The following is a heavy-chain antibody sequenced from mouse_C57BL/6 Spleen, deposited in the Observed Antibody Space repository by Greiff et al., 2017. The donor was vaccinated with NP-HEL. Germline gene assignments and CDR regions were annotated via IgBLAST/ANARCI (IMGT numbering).Heavy chain of an antibody. CDR2: ISDGGSYT. D-gene: IGHD1-1*01. V-gene: IGHV5-4*01. J-gene: IGHJ4*01. Sequence: EVQGVESGGGLVKPGGSLKLSCAASGFTFSSYAMSWVRQTPEKRLEWVATISDGGSYTYYPDNVKGRFTISRDNAKNNLYLQMSHLKSEDTAMYYCARAYYYGSSYGGAMDYWGQGTSVTVSS. CDR3: ARAYYYGSSYGGAMDY. CDR1: GFTFSSYA.